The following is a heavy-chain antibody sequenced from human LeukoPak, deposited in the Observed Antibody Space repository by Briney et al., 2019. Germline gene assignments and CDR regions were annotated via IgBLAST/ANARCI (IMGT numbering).Heavy chain of an antibody. V-gene: IGHV3-30*02. CDR2: IRYDGSNE. CDR1: GFTFSSYG. J-gene: IGHJ4*02. CDR3: EIWSGYYKDFDY. D-gene: IGHD3-3*01. Sequence: GGSLRLSCAASGFTFSSYGMHWVRQAPGKGLEWVAFIRYDGSNEYYADSVKGRFTISRDNSKNTLYLQMNSLRAEDTAVYYCEIWSGYYKDFDYWGQGTLVTVSS.